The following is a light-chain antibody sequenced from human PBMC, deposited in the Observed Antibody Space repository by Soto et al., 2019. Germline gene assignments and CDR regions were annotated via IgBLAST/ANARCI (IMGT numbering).Light chain of an antibody. CDR1: SSNIGAGYD. V-gene: IGLV1-40*01. CDR2: ANN. J-gene: IGLJ3*02. Sequence: QSVLTQPPSVSGAPGQRVTISCTGSSSNIGAGYDVHWYQQLPGTAPKLLIYANNNRPSGVPDRFSGSKSGASAALVITGLRADDEADYYCQSYDNNVSGWVFGGGTKLTVL. CDR3: QSYDNNVSGWV.